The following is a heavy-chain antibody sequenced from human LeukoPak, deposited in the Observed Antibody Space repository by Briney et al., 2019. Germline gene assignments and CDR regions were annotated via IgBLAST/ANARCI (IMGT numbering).Heavy chain of an antibody. CDR2: IYYSGST. Sequence: PSETLSLTCTVSGGSISSSSYYWGWIRQPPGKGLEWIGSIYYSGSTYYNPSLKSRVTISVDTSKNQFSLKLSSVTAADTAVYYCASSYYYGSGSYYPWGQGTLVTVSS. V-gene: IGHV4-39*01. J-gene: IGHJ5*02. CDR3: ASSYYYGSGSYYP. CDR1: GGSISSSSYY. D-gene: IGHD3-10*01.